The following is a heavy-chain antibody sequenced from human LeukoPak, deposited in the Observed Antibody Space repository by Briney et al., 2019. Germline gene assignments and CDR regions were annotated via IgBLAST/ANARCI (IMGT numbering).Heavy chain of an antibody. CDR2: ISGSGGST. D-gene: IGHD1-26*01. V-gene: IGHV3-23*01. Sequence: GGSLRLSCAASGFTFSSYAMSWVRQAPGEGLEWVSAISGSGGSTYYADSVKGRFTISRDSSKNTLYLQMSSLRVEDTALYYCAKLGGSYYRLYFFDSWGQGTLVTVSS. J-gene: IGHJ4*02. CDR3: AKLGGSYYRLYFFDS. CDR1: GFTFSSYA.